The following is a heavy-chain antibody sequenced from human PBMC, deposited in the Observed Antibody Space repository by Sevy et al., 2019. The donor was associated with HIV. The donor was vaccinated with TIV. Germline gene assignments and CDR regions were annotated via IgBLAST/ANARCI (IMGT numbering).Heavy chain of an antibody. Sequence: GGSLRLSCAATGFTFSNYAMHWVRQAPGKGMEWVAIIWSDGAYQYHGDSVKGRFTISRDNSKNTLYLQMNNVRVEDTAVYYCARGGYYYDNAASYALDPWGQGTLVTVSS. D-gene: IGHD3-22*01. V-gene: IGHV3-33*01. J-gene: IGHJ5*02. CDR2: IWSDGAYQ. CDR1: GFTFSNYA. CDR3: ARGGYYYDNAASYALDP.